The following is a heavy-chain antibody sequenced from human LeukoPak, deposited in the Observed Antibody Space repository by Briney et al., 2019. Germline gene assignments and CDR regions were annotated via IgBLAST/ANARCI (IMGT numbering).Heavy chain of an antibody. CDR3: ARESCSGGSCYYFDY. J-gene: IGHJ4*02. V-gene: IGHV3-48*03. CDR2: ISGSGGTI. Sequence: GGSLRLSCAASGFTFSGYEMNWVRQAPGKGLEWVSYISGSGGTINYADSVKGRSTISRDNAKNSLYLQMNSLRAEDTAVYYCARESCSGGSCYYFDYWGQGTLVTVSS. D-gene: IGHD2-15*01. CDR1: GFTFSGYE.